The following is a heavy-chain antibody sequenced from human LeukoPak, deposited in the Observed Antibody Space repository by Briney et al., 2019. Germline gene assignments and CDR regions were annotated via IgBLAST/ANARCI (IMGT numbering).Heavy chain of an antibody. J-gene: IGHJ6*03. CDR1: GGSISSSGYY. Sequence: SETLSLTCTVCGGSISSSGYYWGWIRQPPGKGLEWIGEINHRGSTNYNPSLKSRVTISVDTSKNQFSLKLSSVTAADTAVYYCARGQIIEIYYDSSGYYSTGRYYYYYYMDVWGKGTTVTVSS. D-gene: IGHD3-22*01. CDR2: INHRGST. V-gene: IGHV4-39*07. CDR3: ARGQIIEIYYDSSGYYSTGRYYYYYYMDV.